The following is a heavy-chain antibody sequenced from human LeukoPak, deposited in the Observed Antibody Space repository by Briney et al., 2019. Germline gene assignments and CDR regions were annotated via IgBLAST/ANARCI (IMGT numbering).Heavy chain of an antibody. V-gene: IGHV4-34*01. CDR2: INHSGST. J-gene: IGHJ6*02. CDR3: ARGEPIYCSSTSCLYYYYYGMDV. Sequence: SETLSLTCGVYGGSFSGYYWNWIRQPPGMGLEWIGEINHSGSTNYNPSLKSRVTISVDTSKNQFSLKLSSVTAADTAVYYCARGEPIYCSSTSCLYYYYYGMDVWGQGTTVTVSS. D-gene: IGHD2-2*01. CDR1: GGSFSGYY.